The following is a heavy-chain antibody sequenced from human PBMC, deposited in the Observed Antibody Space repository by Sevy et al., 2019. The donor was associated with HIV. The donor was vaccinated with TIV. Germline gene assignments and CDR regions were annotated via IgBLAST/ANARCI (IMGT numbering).Heavy chain of an antibody. CDR1: GGSISSYY. J-gene: IGHJ5*02. V-gene: IGHV4-59*01. Sequence: SETLSLTCTVSGGSISSYYWSWIRQPPGKGLEWIGYIYYSGSTNYNPSLKSRVTISEDTSKNQFSLKLSSVTAADTAVYYCARDGYKNNWFDPWGQGTLVTVSS. CDR2: IYYSGST. D-gene: IGHD1-1*01. CDR3: ARDGYKNNWFDP.